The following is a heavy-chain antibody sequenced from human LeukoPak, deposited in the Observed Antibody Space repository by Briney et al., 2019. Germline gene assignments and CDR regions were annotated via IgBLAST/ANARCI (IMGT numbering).Heavy chain of an antibody. CDR2: INHSGST. V-gene: IGHV4-34*01. CDR1: GGSFSGYY. D-gene: IGHD1-26*01. CDR3: TSFSGSHGSNWFDP. Sequence: SETLPLTCAVYGGSFSGYYWSWIRQPPGKGLEWIGEINHSGSTNYNPSLKSRVTISVDTSKNQFSLKLSSVTAADTAVYYCTSFSGSHGSNWFDPWGQGTLVTVSS. J-gene: IGHJ5*02.